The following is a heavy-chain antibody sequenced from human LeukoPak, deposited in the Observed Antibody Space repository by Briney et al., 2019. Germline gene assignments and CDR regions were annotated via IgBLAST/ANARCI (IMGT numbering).Heavy chain of an antibody. Sequence: GGSLRLPCAASGFTFSSYSMNWVRQAPGKGLEWVSSISSSSSYIYYADSVKGRFTISRDNAKNSLYLQMNSLRAEDTAVYYCARTRYGSGTLDYWGQGTLVTVSS. D-gene: IGHD3-10*01. CDR3: ARTRYGSGTLDY. J-gene: IGHJ4*02. CDR1: GFTFSSYS. V-gene: IGHV3-21*01. CDR2: ISSSSSYI.